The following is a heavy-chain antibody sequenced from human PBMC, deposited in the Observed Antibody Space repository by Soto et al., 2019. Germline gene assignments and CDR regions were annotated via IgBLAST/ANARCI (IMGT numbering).Heavy chain of an antibody. J-gene: IGHJ4*02. CDR2: IYYSGST. CDR1: GGSISSGGYY. Sequence: PSETLSLTCTVSGGSISSGGYYWSWIRQHPGKGLEWIGYIYYSGSTYYNPSLKSRVTISVDTSKNQFSLKLSSVTAADTAVYYCARDGTDSSGYFLFDYWGQGTLVTVSS. CDR3: ARDGTDSSGYFLFDY. D-gene: IGHD3-22*01. V-gene: IGHV4-31*03.